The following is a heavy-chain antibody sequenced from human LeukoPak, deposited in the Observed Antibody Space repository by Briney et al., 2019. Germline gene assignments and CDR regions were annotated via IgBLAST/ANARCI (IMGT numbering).Heavy chain of an antibody. Sequence: PGGSLRLSCAASGFTFSSYSMNWVRQAPGKGLEWVSSISSSSSYIYYADSVKGRFTISRDNAKNPLYLQMNSLRAEDTAVYYCARKSVTRYYFDYWGQGTLVTVSS. V-gene: IGHV3-21*01. CDR2: ISSSSSYI. D-gene: IGHD4-17*01. CDR3: ARKSVTRYYFDY. CDR1: GFTFSSYS. J-gene: IGHJ4*02.